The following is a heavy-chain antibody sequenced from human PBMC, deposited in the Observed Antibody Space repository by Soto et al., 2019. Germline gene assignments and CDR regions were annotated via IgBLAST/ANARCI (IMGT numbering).Heavy chain of an antibody. CDR3: AKSQSSYSSGWYIGAGGDYGMDV. J-gene: IGHJ6*02. CDR1: GYTFTSYD. D-gene: IGHD6-19*01. Sequence: ASVKVSCKASGYTFTSYDINWVRQATGQGLEWMGWMNPNSGNTGYAQKFQGRVTMTRNTSISTAYMELSSLRSEDTAVYYCAKSQSSYSSGWYIGAGGDYGMDVWGQGTTVTAP. V-gene: IGHV1-8*01. CDR2: MNPNSGNT.